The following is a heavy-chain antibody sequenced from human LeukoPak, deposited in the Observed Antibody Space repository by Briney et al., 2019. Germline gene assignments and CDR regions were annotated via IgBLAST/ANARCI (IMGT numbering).Heavy chain of an antibody. CDR3: ARDGAPHSGYDPFDY. V-gene: IGHV3-7*01. CDR1: GFTFSSYW. D-gene: IGHD5-12*01. J-gene: IGHJ4*02. CDR2: IKQDGSEK. Sequence: PGGSLRLSCAASGFTFSSYWMSWVRQAPGKGLEWVANIKQDGSEKYYVDSVKGRFTISRDNAKNSLYLQMNSMIAEDTAVYYCARDGAPHSGYDPFDYWGQGTLVTVSS.